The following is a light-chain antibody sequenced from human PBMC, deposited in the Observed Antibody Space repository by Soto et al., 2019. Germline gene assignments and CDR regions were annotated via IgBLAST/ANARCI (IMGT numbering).Light chain of an antibody. V-gene: IGKV1-6*01. J-gene: IGKJ1*01. CDR2: AAS. CDR3: LQDSNYPVT. Sequence: AIQMTQSPSSLSASVGDRVTITCRARQGISNDLGWYQQKPGKAPTLLIYAASSLQSGGPSRFSVSGYGTDFTLAISGLQPEDFVTYYCLQDSNYPVTCGQGTKVEIK. CDR1: QGISND.